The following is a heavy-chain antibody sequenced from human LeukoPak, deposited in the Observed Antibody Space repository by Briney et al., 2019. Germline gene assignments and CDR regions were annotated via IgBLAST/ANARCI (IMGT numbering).Heavy chain of an antibody. CDR3: AKEPDYYGSGSYYFGMDV. CDR2: ISSSSSYI. D-gene: IGHD3-10*01. J-gene: IGHJ6*02. CDR1: GFTFSSYS. V-gene: IGHV3-21*04. Sequence: GGSLRLSCAASGFTFSSYSMNWVRQAPGKGLEWVSSISSSSSYIYYADSVKGRFTISRDNSKNTLYLQMNSLRAEDTAVYYCAKEPDYYGSGSYYFGMDVWGQGTTVTVSS.